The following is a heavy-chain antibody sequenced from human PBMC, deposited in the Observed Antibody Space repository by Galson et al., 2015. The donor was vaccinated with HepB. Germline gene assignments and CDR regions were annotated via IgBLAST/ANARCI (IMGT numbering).Heavy chain of an antibody. CDR2: IIPIFGTA. CDR1: GGTFSSYA. CDR3: ARGRRSRNRDTYYYGMDV. Sequence: SVKVSCKASGGTFSSYAISWVRQAPGQGLEWMGGIIPIFGTANYAQKFQGRVTITADESTSTAYMELSSLRSEDTAVYYCARGRRSRNRDTYYYGMDVWGQGTTVTVSS. V-gene: IGHV1-69*13. J-gene: IGHJ6*02. D-gene: IGHD1-14*01.